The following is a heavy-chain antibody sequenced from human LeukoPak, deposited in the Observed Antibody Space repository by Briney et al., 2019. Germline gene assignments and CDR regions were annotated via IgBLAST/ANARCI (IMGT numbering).Heavy chain of an antibody. D-gene: IGHD6-13*01. J-gene: IGHJ4*02. CDR2: ILRNSGSI. CDR1: GFTFDDYA. V-gene: IGHV3-9*01. CDR3: VKDGGRDTAAAYY. Sequence: PGGSLRLSCAASGFTFDDYAMHWVRQAPGKGLEWVSGILRNSGSISYADSVKGRFTISRDDAKNSLYLQMNSLRAEDTALYYCVKDGGRDTAAAYYWGQGTLVSVSS.